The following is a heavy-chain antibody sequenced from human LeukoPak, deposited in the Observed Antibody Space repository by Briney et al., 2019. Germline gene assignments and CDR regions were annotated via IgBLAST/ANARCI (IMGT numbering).Heavy chain of an antibody. Sequence: SETLSLTCTVSGGSISSYYWSWIRQPAGKGLEWIGRIYTSGSTNYNPSLKSRVTMSVDTSKNQFSLKPSSVTAADTAVYYCARSPLGANYYYYYMDVWGKGTTVTVSS. CDR3: ARSPLGANYYYYYMDV. J-gene: IGHJ6*03. V-gene: IGHV4-4*07. CDR1: GGSISSYY. D-gene: IGHD4/OR15-4a*01. CDR2: IYTSGST.